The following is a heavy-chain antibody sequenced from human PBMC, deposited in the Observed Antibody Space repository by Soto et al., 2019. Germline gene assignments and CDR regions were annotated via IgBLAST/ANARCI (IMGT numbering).Heavy chain of an antibody. CDR3: AKGRRNSSSWSGFAFES. J-gene: IGHJ3*02. CDR1: GDSVSSNSAA. Sequence: QTLSLTCAISGDSVSSNSAAWNWIRQSPSRGLEWLGRTYYRSKWYNDYAVSVKSRITINPDSSKNQFSLQLNSVTPEDTAVYGCAKGRRNSSSWSGFAFESWGQGTMVT. V-gene: IGHV6-1*01. D-gene: IGHD6-13*01. CDR2: TYYRSKWYN.